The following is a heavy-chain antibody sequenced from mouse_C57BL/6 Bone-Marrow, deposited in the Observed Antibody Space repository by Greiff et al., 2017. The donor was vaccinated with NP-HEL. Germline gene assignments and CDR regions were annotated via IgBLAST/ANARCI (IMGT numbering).Heavy chain of an antibody. CDR2: IDPSDSYT. Sequence: VQLQQPGAELVRPGTSVKLSCKASGYTFTSYWMHWVKQRPGQGLEWIGVIDPSDSYTNYNQKFKGKATLTVDTSSSTAYMQLSSLTSEDSAVYYCARRAYYYGSSYFDYWGQGTTLTDSS. CDR1: GYTFTSYW. J-gene: IGHJ2*01. CDR3: ARRAYYYGSSYFDY. V-gene: IGHV1-59*01. D-gene: IGHD1-1*01.